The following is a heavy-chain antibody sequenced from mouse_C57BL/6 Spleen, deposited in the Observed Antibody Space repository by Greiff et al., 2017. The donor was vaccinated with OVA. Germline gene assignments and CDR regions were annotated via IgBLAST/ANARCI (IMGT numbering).Heavy chain of an antibody. CDR2: ISSGSSTI. V-gene: IGHV5-17*01. D-gene: IGHD2-4*01. Sequence: EVQLVESGGGLVKPGGSLKLSCAASGFTFSDYGMHWVRQAPEKGLEWVSYISSGSSTIYYADTVKGRFTISRDNAKNTLFLQMTSLRSEDTAMYYCARGYYDYDGDCDYWGQGTTLTVSS. J-gene: IGHJ2*01. CDR1: GFTFSDYG. CDR3: ARGYYDYDGDCDY.